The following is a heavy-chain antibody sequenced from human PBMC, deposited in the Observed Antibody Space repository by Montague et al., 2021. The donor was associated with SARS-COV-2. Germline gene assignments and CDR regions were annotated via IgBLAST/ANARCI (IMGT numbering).Heavy chain of an antibody. Sequence: SLRLSCAASGFPFRIYAMSRVRQAPGEGLEWVSGIIEPGGAALYADSVKGRFTIFRDRSTDKLYLQMNSLRAEDTALYYCVEDYCYPNTVCSGVFFDDWGQGILVTVSS. V-gene: IGHV3-23*01. D-gene: IGHD3-16*01. J-gene: IGHJ4*02. CDR2: IIEPGGAA. CDR1: GFPFRIYA. CDR3: VEDYCYPNTVCSGVFFDD.